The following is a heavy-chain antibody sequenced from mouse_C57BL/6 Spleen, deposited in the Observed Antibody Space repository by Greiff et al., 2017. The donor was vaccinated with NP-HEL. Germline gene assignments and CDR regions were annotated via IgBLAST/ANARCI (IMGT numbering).Heavy chain of an antibody. D-gene: IGHD2-2*01. CDR1: GYSFTGYY. Sequence: EVQLQQSGPELVKPGASVKISCKASGYSFTGYYMHWVKQSSEKSLEWIGEINPSTGGTSYNQKFKGKATLTVDKSSSTAYMQLKSLTSEDSAVYYCARSPIYYGHEGFAYWGQGTLVTVSA. CDR3: ARSPIYYGHEGFAY. V-gene: IGHV1-43*01. J-gene: IGHJ3*01. CDR2: INPSTGGT.